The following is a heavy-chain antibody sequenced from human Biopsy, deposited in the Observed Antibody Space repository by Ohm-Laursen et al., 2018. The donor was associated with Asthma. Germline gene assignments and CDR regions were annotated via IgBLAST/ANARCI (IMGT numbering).Heavy chain of an antibody. V-gene: IGHV1-24*01. J-gene: IGHJ4*02. Sequence: VASVKVSCKISGYSLTDLSMHWVRQAPGQGLEWMGGHDHEEGGTVNARRFQGRVTMTEDTSTDTAYMELSSLSSDDTAVYYCASDFPKDYVIYNFQFWGQGTLVTVSS. CDR1: GYSLTDLS. D-gene: IGHD4-17*01. CDR3: ASDFPKDYVIYNFQF. CDR2: HDHEEGGT.